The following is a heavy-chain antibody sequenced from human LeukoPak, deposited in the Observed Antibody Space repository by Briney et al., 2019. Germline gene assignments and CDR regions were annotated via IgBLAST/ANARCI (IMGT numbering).Heavy chain of an antibody. CDR3: AKDSPGSYYNYNS. Sequence: GGSLRLSCAASGFTFSTYAMSWVRQAPGKGLEWVSTISGSGGSTYYADSVKGRFTISRDNSKNTLYLQINSLTAEDTAVYYCAKDSPGSYYNYNSWGLGTLVTVSS. J-gene: IGHJ4*02. D-gene: IGHD3-10*01. CDR2: ISGSGGST. V-gene: IGHV3-23*01. CDR1: GFTFSTYA.